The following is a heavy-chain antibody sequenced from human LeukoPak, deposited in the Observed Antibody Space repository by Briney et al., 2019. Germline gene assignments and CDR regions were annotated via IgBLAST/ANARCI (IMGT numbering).Heavy chain of an antibody. Sequence: PGGSLRLSCTASGFTFSRSGMHWVRQAPGRGLEWVVFIRYDGSTEYYAESVKGRFTISRDNSKNTLYLQMNSLRAEDTAVYYCAKDTSLYGSGSYFDYWGQGTLVTVSS. CDR2: IRYDGSTE. CDR1: GFTFSRSG. D-gene: IGHD3-10*01. J-gene: IGHJ4*02. CDR3: AKDTSLYGSGSYFDY. V-gene: IGHV3-30*02.